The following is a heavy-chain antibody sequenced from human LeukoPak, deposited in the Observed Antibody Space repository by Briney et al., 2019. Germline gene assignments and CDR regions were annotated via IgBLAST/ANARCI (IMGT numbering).Heavy chain of an antibody. Sequence: GGSLRLSCAASGFSISNYWMTWVRQAPGKGLEWVANIKQDGSEKNYVDSVKGRFTISRDNAKNSLYLQMNSLRAEDTAVYYCARNQQLVPFDYWGQGTLVTVSS. V-gene: IGHV3-7*01. J-gene: IGHJ4*02. D-gene: IGHD6-13*01. CDR3: ARNQQLVPFDY. CDR2: IKQDGSEK. CDR1: GFSISNYW.